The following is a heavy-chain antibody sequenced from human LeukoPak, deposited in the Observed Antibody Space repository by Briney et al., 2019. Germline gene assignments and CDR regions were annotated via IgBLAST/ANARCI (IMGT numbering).Heavy chain of an antibody. D-gene: IGHD1-26*01. CDR3: ARSTGSFFPFDH. CDR2: ISTYSAIT. CDR1: GYSFTTHG. J-gene: IGHJ4*02. Sequence: GASVKVSCKASGYSFTTHGISWVRQAPGQGLEWMGWISTYSAITNFAQNFQGRVTMTTDTSTSTAYMELRSLRSDDTAVYYCARSTGSFFPFDHWGQGTLVTVSS. V-gene: IGHV1-18*01.